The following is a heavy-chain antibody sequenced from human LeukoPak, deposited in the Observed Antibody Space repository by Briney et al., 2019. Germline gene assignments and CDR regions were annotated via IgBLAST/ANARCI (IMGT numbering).Heavy chain of an antibody. CDR1: GFTFSSYS. Sequence: GGSLRLSCAASGFTFSSYSMNWVRQAPGKGLEWVSSISSSSSYIYYADSVKGRFTISRDNAKNSLYLQMNSLRAEDTAVYYCARELDDSSGYYFYLGYWGLGTLVTVSS. V-gene: IGHV3-21*01. CDR3: ARELDDSSGYYFYLGY. CDR2: ISSSSSYI. J-gene: IGHJ4*02. D-gene: IGHD3-22*01.